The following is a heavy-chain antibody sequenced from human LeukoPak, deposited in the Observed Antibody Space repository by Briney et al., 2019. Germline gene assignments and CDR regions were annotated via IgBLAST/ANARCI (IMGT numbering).Heavy chain of an antibody. J-gene: IGHJ4*02. Sequence: ASVKVSCKASGYTFTGYYMHWVRQAPGQGLEWMGWINPNSGGTNYAQKFQGRVTMTRDTSISTAYMELSRLRSDDTAVYYCVRAEQWLVPHFDYWGQGTLVTVSS. V-gene: IGHV1-2*02. CDR3: VRAEQWLVPHFDY. CDR1: GYTFTGYY. D-gene: IGHD6-19*01. CDR2: INPNSGGT.